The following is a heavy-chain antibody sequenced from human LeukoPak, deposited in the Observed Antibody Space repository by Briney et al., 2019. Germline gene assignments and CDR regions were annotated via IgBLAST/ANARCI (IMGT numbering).Heavy chain of an antibody. CDR2: IYYSGST. CDR1: GGSISSYY. D-gene: IGHD3-10*01. CDR3: ARGKKILNSGYYYYYMDV. J-gene: IGHJ6*03. Sequence: PSETLSLTCTVSGGSISSYYWSWIRQPPGKGLEWNGYIYYSGSTNYNPSLKSRVTISVDTSKNQFSLKLSSVTAADTAVYYCARGKKILNSGYYYYYMDVWGKGTTVTVSS. V-gene: IGHV4-59*01.